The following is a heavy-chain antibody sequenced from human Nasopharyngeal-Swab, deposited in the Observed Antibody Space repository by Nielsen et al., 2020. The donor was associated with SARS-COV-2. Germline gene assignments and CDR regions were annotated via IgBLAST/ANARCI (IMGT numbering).Heavy chain of an antibody. CDR3: AKEGATGWFDP. V-gene: IGHV4-59*11. J-gene: IGHJ5*02. Sequence: ESLKISCTVSGVSITSQYWSWIRQPPGKGLEWIGYISHNSGTSYNPSLKSRVTMFMDTSKNQFSLRLGSVTAADTAVYYCAKEGATGWFDPWGQGTLVTVSS. CDR2: ISHNSGT. CDR1: GVSITSQY.